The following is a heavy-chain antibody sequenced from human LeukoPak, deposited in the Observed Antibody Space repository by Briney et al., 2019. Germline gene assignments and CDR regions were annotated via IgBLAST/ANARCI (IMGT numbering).Heavy chain of an antibody. V-gene: IGHV4-59*01. D-gene: IGHD3-10*01. CDR2: VYYSGST. Sequence: SETLSLTCTISGGSIGSYFWNWIRQSPGKGLEGIGYVYYSGSTDYNPSLTSRATISIDTSNNHFSLKLSSVTSADTAVYYCARDSAVRGVLGLWGQGTLVTVSS. CDR1: GGSIGSYF. CDR3: ARDSAVRGVLGL. J-gene: IGHJ4*02.